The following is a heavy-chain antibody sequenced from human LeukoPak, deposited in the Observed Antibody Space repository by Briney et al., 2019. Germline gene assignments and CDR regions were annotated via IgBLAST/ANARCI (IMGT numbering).Heavy chain of an antibody. Sequence: PGGCLRLFRAVSRLLLSNSWMYWVRHASGKGRVGGANIKKDGSGISYVDSVKGRFIISRDNARNSLYLQRNSLRVEDTAVYCCAGGSSMEVWGKGTAVTVSS. CDR2: IKKDGSGI. J-gene: IGHJ6*04. CDR3: AGGSSMEV. CDR1: RLLLSNSW. V-gene: IGHV3-7*03. D-gene: IGHD1-26*01.